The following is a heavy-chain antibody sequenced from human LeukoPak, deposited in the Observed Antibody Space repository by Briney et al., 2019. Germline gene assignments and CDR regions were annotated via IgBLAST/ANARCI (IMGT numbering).Heavy chain of an antibody. Sequence: GGSLRLSCAASGFTLSRYAMSWARQAPGKGLEWVSSISGSGAITYYADSVKGRFSISRDNSKNALYLQLNSLRAEDTALYYCASRGYDILTSPFDYWGQGTLVTVSS. CDR3: ASRGYDILTSPFDY. D-gene: IGHD3-9*01. CDR1: GFTLSRYA. CDR2: ISGSGAIT. V-gene: IGHV3-23*01. J-gene: IGHJ4*02.